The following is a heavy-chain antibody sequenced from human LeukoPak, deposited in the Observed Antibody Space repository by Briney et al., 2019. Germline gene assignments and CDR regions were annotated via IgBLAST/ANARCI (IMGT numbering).Heavy chain of an antibody. CDR3: AREYDILTGYYNVRYFDY. Sequence: NPSETLSLTCTVSGGSISSGDYYWSWIRQPPGKGLEWIGYIYYSGSTYYNSSLKSRVTISVDTSKNQLSLKLSSVTAADTAVYYCAREYDILTGYYNVRYFDYWGQGTLVTVSS. D-gene: IGHD3-9*01. CDR1: GGSISSGDYY. J-gene: IGHJ4*02. CDR2: IYYSGST. V-gene: IGHV4-30-4*01.